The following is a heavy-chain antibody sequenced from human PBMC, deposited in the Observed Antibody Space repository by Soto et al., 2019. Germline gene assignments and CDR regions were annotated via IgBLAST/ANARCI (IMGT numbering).Heavy chain of an antibody. Sequence: GGSLRLSCAASGFTLSSYWMSWVRQAPGKGLEWVANIKQDGSEKYYVDSVKGRFTISRDTAKSSLYLQLNSLRAEDTAVYYCARRFVRSSSSRSGCYYGMDVWGQGTTVTVSS. CDR3: ARRFVRSSSSRSGCYYGMDV. D-gene: IGHD6-6*01. CDR2: IKQDGSEK. CDR1: GFTLSSYW. J-gene: IGHJ6*02. V-gene: IGHV3-7*05.